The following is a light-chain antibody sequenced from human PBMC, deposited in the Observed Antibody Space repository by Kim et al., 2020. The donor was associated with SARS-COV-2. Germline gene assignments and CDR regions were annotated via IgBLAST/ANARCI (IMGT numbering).Light chain of an antibody. Sequence: SPGEIATLSCRASQSVSSSYLAWYQQKPGQAPRLLIYGASSRATGIPDRFSGSGSGTDFTLTISRLEPEDFALYYCQQYGSSRWTFGQGTKVDIK. CDR3: QQYGSSRWT. CDR2: GAS. CDR1: QSVSSSY. J-gene: IGKJ1*01. V-gene: IGKV3-20*01.